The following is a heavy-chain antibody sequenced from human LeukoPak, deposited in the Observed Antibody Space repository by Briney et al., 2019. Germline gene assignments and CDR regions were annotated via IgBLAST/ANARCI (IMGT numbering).Heavy chain of an antibody. V-gene: IGHV1-69*04. J-gene: IGHJ4*02. Sequence: ASVKVSCKASGGTFSSYAISWVRQTPGQGLEWMGRIIPILGIANYAQKFQGRVTITADKSTSTAYMELSSLRSEDTAVYYCARQIVGATFGSLDYWGQGTLVTVSS. CDR2: IIPILGIA. CDR1: GGTFSSYA. D-gene: IGHD1-26*01. CDR3: ARQIVGATFGSLDY.